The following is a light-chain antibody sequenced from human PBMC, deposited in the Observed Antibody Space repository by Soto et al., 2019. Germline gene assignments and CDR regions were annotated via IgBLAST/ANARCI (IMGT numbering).Light chain of an antibody. J-gene: IGKJ4*01. CDR1: QSVSRK. CDR2: GAS. V-gene: IGKV3-15*01. Sequence: DIVMTPSPATLSVTPGERVTFSCRASQSVSRKLAWYQHKPGQAPRLLISGASTVATGIPARFSGSGSGTEFTLTISSLQSEDCAIYYCQQYHTWPITFGGGTKVDIK. CDR3: QQYHTWPIT.